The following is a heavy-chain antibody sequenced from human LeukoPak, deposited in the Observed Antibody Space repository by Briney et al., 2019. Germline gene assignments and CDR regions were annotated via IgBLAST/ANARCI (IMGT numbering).Heavy chain of an antibody. CDR3: AKGDYCSSSSCYRRWFDP. CDR2: IYTSGST. J-gene: IGHJ5*02. Sequence: SETLSLTCTVSGGSISSYYWSWIRQPAGKGLEWIGRIYTSGSTNYNPSLKSRVTMSVDTSKNQFSLKLSSVTAADTAVYYCAKGDYCSSSSCYRRWFDPWGQGILVTVSS. CDR1: GGSISSYY. V-gene: IGHV4-4*07. D-gene: IGHD2-2*01.